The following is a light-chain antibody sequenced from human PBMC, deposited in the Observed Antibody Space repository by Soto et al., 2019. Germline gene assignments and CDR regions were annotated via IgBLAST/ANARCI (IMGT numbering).Light chain of an antibody. Sequence: DIQMTQSPSSVAASVGDRVTLSCRASQGVNRWVAWYQQKPGKAPKVLIYAASSLQSGVPSRFSGSGSGTDFTLTISSLQPEDFATYYCQQTNSFHRTFGQGTKVEI. J-gene: IGKJ1*01. CDR2: AAS. CDR3: QQTNSFHRT. CDR1: QGVNRW. V-gene: IGKV1-12*01.